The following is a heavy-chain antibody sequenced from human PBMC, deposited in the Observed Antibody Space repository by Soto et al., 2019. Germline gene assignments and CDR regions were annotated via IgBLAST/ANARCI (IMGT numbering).Heavy chain of an antibody. CDR1: GYTFTGYY. J-gene: IGHJ6*02. D-gene: IGHD2-2*03. V-gene: IGHV1-2*04. CDR3: ARDLLERSMGIVLVPAGSGMDV. CDR2: INPNSGGT. Sequence: QVQLVQSGAEVKKPGASVKVSCKASGYTFTGYYMHWVRQAPGQGLEWMGWINPNSGGTNYAQKFQGWVTMTRDTTISXXYXEXXRLRSDDTAVYYCARDLLERSMGIVLVPAGSGMDVWGQGTTVTVSS.